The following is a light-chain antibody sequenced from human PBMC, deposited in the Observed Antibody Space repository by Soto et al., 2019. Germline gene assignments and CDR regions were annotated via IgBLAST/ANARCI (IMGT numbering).Light chain of an antibody. V-gene: IGLV1-44*01. J-gene: IGLJ3*02. CDR3: AAWDDTLDGPV. Sequence: QPVLTQPPSASGTPGQRVTIPCSGSSSNIGSNTVSWYHQLPGTAPKLLIYRSDQRPSGVPDRFSGSKSGTAASLAISGLQSEDEGDYYCAAWDDTLDGPVFGGGTKLTVL. CDR1: SSNIGSNT. CDR2: RSD.